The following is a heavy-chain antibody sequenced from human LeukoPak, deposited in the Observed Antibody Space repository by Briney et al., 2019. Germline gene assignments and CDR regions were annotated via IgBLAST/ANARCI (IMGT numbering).Heavy chain of an antibody. CDR3: AKDGSDYDYFDY. Sequence: GGSRRLSCAASGFTFDDYAMHWVRQAPGKGLEWVSGISWNSGSIGYADSVKGRFTISRDNAKNSLYLQMNSLRAEDTALYYCAKDGSDYDYFDYWGQGTLVTVSS. V-gene: IGHV3-9*01. J-gene: IGHJ4*02. CDR1: GFTFDDYA. D-gene: IGHD4-17*01. CDR2: ISWNSGSI.